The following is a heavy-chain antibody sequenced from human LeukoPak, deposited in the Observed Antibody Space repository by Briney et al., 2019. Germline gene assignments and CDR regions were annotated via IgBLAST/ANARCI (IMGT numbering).Heavy chain of an antibody. CDR1: GFIFSDYT. J-gene: IGHJ5*02. CDR3: VRDLRFIGGSNWFDP. D-gene: IGHD3-3*01. Sequence: GGSLRLSCATSGFIFSDYTMNWVRQAPGKGLEWVSSVSYTGTYTFYADSVKGRFTVSRDNAKNSLYLQMDSLRVDDSALYYCVRDLRFIGGSNWFDPWGQGTQVIVSS. V-gene: IGHV3-21*01. CDR2: VSYTGTYT.